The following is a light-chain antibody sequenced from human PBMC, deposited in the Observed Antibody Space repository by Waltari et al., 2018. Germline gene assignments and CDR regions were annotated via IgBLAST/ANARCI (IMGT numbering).Light chain of an antibody. J-gene: IGLJ1*01. CDR2: GQY. CDR1: SLRKYY. Sequence: SSELTQDPAVSVALGQTVRITCQGDSLRKYYATWYQQKPGLAPILVFFGQYNRPSGIPDRFSGSKSGNTASLTITGAQADDEADYYCNSRDSSGNHVFGTGTKVTV. CDR3: NSRDSSGNHV. V-gene: IGLV3-19*01.